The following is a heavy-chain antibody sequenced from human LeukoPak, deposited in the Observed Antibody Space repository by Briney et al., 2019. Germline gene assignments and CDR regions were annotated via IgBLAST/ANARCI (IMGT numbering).Heavy chain of an antibody. CDR1: GFPFRSLW. J-gene: IGHJ6*03. CDR3: TKDRQGPNQYHMDV. CDR2: INQDGGTT. Sequence: GSLRLSFSASGFPFRSLWMSWVRPAPGRGPEWVANINQDGGTTYYVASVKGRFTISRDNAKNSLSLQMSSLRAEDTAVYYCTKDRQGPNQYHMDVWGKGTTVTVSS. V-gene: IGHV3-7*01.